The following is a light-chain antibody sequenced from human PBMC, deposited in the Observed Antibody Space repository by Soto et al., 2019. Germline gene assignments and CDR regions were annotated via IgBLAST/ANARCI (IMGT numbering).Light chain of an antibody. CDR2: GAS. V-gene: IGKV3-20*01. Sequence: EIVLTQSPGTLSLSPGERAPLSCRASQSVSSSYLAWYQQKPGQAPRLLIYGASSGATGIPDRFSGSGSGTDFTLTISRLEPEDFAVYYCQQYGSSFGQGTKVDIK. J-gene: IGKJ1*01. CDR3: QQYGSS. CDR1: QSVSSSY.